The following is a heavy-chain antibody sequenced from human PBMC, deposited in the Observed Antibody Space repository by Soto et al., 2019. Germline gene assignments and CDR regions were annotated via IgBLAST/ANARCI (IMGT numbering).Heavy chain of an antibody. D-gene: IGHD2-15*01. V-gene: IGHV4-59*08. Sequence: PSETLSLTCTVSGGSISSYYWSWIRQPPGKGLEWIGYIYYSGRTSYNPSLKSRVTMSVDTSKNQFSLKLSSVTAADTAVYYCVVAAQPYYFDYWGQGTLVTVSS. CDR3: VVAAQPYYFDY. CDR2: IYYSGRT. J-gene: IGHJ4*02. CDR1: GGSISSYY.